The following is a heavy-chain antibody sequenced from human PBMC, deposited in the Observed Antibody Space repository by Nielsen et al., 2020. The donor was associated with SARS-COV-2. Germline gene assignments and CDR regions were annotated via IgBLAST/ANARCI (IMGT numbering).Heavy chain of an antibody. V-gene: IGHV3-33*01. CDR2: IWYDGSNK. CDR1: GFTFSSYG. D-gene: IGHD2-15*01. Sequence: GESLKISCAASGFTFSSYGMHWVRQAPGKGLEWVAVIWYDGSNKYYADSVKGRFTISRDNSKNTLYLQMNSLRAEDTAVYYCARDRVVVVAATPSYYFDYWGQGTLVTVSS. CDR3: ARDRVVVVAATPSYYFDY. J-gene: IGHJ4*02.